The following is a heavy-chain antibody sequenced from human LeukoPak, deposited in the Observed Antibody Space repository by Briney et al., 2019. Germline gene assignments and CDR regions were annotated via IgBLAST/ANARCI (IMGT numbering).Heavy chain of an antibody. CDR1: GFTFSSYA. V-gene: IGHV3-30*04. CDR2: ISYDGSNK. J-gene: IGHJ4*02. Sequence: PGGSLRLSCAASGFTFSSYAMHWVRQAPGKGLEWVAVISYDGSNKYYADSVKGRFTISRDNSKNTLYLQMNSLRAEDTAVYYCARGSPHYGDYMGVDYWGQGTLVTVSS. D-gene: IGHD4-17*01. CDR3: ARGSPHYGDYMGVDY.